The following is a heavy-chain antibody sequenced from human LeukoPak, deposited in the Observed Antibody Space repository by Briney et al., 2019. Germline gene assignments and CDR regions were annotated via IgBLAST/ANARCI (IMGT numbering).Heavy chain of an antibody. D-gene: IGHD1-26*01. Sequence: ASVKVSCKGSGYNFDRYGVNWVRQAPGQGLEWVGWISTYNGNTFYAQKFEGRVTMTTDTSTNTVYMDLRSLRSDDTAIYYCAREILGSAFSFDYWGQGTLVTVSS. J-gene: IGHJ4*02. CDR2: ISTYNGNT. V-gene: IGHV1-18*04. CDR3: AREILGSAFSFDY. CDR1: GYNFDRYG.